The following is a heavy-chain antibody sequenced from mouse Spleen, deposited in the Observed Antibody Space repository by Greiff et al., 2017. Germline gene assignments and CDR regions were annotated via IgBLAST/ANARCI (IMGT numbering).Heavy chain of an antibody. J-gene: IGHJ3*01. CDR2: INPYNGDT. Sequence: LVKPGDSVKISCKASGYSFTGYFMNWVMQSHGKSLEWIGRINPYNGDTFYNQKFKGKATLTVDKSSSTAHMELRSLTSEDSAVYYCARLDGSSFAYWGQGTLVTVSA. CDR1: GYSFTGYF. V-gene: IGHV1-20*01. CDR3: ARLDGSSFAY. D-gene: IGHD2-3*01.